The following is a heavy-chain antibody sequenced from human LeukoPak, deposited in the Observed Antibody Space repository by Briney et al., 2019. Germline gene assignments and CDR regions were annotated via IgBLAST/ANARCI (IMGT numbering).Heavy chain of an antibody. J-gene: IGHJ6*02. Sequence: ASVKVSCKASGYTFTGYYMHWVRRAPGQGLEWMGWINANSGGTNYAQKFQGRVTMTRDTSISTAYMELSRLRSDDTAVYYCARGVKYSSSLMDVWGQGTAVTVSS. V-gene: IGHV1-2*02. CDR1: GYTFTGYY. D-gene: IGHD6-19*01. CDR3: ARGVKYSSSLMDV. CDR2: INANSGGT.